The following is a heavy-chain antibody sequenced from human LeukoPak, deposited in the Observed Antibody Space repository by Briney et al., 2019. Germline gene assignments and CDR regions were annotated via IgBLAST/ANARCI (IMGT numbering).Heavy chain of an antibody. J-gene: IGHJ6*02. CDR1: GFTFSSYS. Sequence: GGSLRLSCAASGFTFSSYSMNWVRQAPGKGLEWVAVIWYDGSNKYYADSVKGRFTISRDNSKNTLYLQMNSLRAEDTAVYYCARAPGYCSGGSCYTPTRYYYYGMDVWGQGTTVTVSS. CDR2: IWYDGSNK. CDR3: ARAPGYCSGGSCYTPTRYYYYGMDV. D-gene: IGHD2-15*01. V-gene: IGHV3-33*08.